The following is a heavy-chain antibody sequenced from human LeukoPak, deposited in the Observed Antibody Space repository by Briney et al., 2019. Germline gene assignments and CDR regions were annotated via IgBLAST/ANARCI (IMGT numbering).Heavy chain of an antibody. CDR1: GYTFTSYA. V-gene: IGHV7-4-1*02. J-gene: IGHJ3*02. Sequence: GASVKVSCKASGYTFTSYAMNWVRQAPGQGLEWMGCINTYTGNTTYAQGFTGRFVFSLDTSVSTAYLLISTLKAEDTAVYYCARANSWPSDAFDIWSQGTMVTVSS. CDR3: ARANSWPSDAFDI. CDR2: INTYTGNT. D-gene: IGHD6-13*01.